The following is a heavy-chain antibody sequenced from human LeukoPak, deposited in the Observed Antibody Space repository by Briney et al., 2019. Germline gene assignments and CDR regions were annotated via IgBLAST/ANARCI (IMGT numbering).Heavy chain of an antibody. CDR1: GGSISSHY. J-gene: IGHJ3*02. CDR2: IYYSGST. D-gene: IGHD3-3*01. V-gene: IGHV4-59*11. CDR3: ASWYYDFWSGYLGAFDI. Sequence: SGTLSLTCTVSGGSISSHYWSWIRQPPGKGLEWIGYIYYSGSTNYNPSLKSRVTISVDTSKNQFSLKPSSVTAADTAVYYCASWYYDFWSGYLGAFDIWGQGTMVTVSS.